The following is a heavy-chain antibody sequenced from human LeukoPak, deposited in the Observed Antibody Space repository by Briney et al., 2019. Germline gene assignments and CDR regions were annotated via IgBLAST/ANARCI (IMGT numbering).Heavy chain of an antibody. V-gene: IGHV4-59*08. Sequence: SETLSLTCTVSGGSISHYFWSWIRQPPGKPLEWIGYIYYSGSTNYNPSLKSRLTISVDTSKDQFSLKLSSVTAADTAVYYCARHPSDYSNLFDYWGQGTLVTVSS. D-gene: IGHD4-4*01. CDR1: GGSISHYF. CDR3: ARHPSDYSNLFDY. J-gene: IGHJ4*02. CDR2: IYYSGST.